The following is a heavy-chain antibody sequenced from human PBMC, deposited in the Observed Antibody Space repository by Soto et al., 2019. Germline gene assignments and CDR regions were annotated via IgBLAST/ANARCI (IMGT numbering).Heavy chain of an antibody. CDR3: ARSGGGMVRGVIIFDY. D-gene: IGHD3-10*01. J-gene: IGHJ4*02. V-gene: IGHV4-39*01. Sequence: QLQLQESGPGLVKPSETLSLTCIVSGGSISSSSYYWGWIRQPPGKGPEWIGSIYYSGSTYYNPSLKSRVTISLDTSKNQFTLRRSSGTAADTAVYYCARSGGGMVRGVIIFDYWGQGTLVTVSS. CDR2: IYYSGST. CDR1: GGSISSSSYY.